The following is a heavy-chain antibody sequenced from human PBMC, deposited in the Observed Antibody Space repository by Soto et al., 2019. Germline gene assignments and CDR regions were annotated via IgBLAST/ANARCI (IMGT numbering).Heavy chain of an antibody. V-gene: IGHV3-49*03. CDR1: GFTFGDYA. Sequence: PVGSLRLSCTASGFTFGDYAMSWFRQAPGKGLEWVGFIRSKAYGGTTEYAASVKGRFTISRDDSKSIAYLQMNSLKAEDTAVYYCTRVSWGYCSGGSCSTPRYYYYGMDVWGQGTTVTVSS. J-gene: IGHJ6*02. CDR2: IRSKAYGGTT. D-gene: IGHD2-15*01. CDR3: TRVSWGYCSGGSCSTPRYYYYGMDV.